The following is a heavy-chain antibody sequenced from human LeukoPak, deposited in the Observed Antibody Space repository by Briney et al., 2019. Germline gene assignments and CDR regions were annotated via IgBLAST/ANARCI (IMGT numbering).Heavy chain of an antibody. J-gene: IGHJ4*02. D-gene: IGHD3-16*02. CDR2: ISYDGSNK. CDR3: AKDLSLGELSLYSSFDY. CDR1: GFTFSSYA. Sequence: PGGSLRLSCAASGFTFSSYAMHWVRQAPGKGLEWVAVISYDGSNKYYADSVKGRFTISRDNSKNTLYLQMNSLRAEDTAVYYCAKDLSLGELSLYSSFDYWGQGTLVTVSS. V-gene: IGHV3-30-3*01.